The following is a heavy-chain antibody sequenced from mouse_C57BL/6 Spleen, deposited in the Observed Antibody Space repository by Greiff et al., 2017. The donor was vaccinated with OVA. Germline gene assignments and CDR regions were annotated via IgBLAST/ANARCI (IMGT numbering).Heavy chain of an antibody. CDR2: IDPSDSET. CDR1: GYTFTSYW. Sequence: QVQLQQPGAELVRPGSSVKLSCKASGYTFTSYWMHWVKQRPIQGLEWIGNIDPSDSETHYNQKFKDKATLTVDKSSSTAYMQLSSLTSEDSAVYYGARRDYDAYYYAMDYWGKGTSVTVSS. CDR3: ARRDYDAYYYAMDY. D-gene: IGHD2-4*01. J-gene: IGHJ4*01. V-gene: IGHV1-52*01.